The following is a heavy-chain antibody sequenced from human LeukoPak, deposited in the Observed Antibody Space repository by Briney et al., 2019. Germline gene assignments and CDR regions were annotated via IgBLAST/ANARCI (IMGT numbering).Heavy chain of an antibody. CDR3: AKGDIVVVPNFDY. Sequence: GGSLRLSCAASGFTFSSYWMSWVRQAPGKGLEWVANIKQDGSEKYYVDSVKGRFTISRDNAKNSLYLQMNSLRAEDTAVYYCAKGDIVVVPNFDYWGQGTLVTVSS. D-gene: IGHD2-2*01. V-gene: IGHV3-7*01. CDR2: IKQDGSEK. J-gene: IGHJ4*02. CDR1: GFTFSSYW.